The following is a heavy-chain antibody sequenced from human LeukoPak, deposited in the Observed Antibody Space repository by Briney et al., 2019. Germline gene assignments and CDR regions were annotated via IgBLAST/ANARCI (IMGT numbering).Heavy chain of an antibody. D-gene: IGHD2-8*01. CDR1: GGSFSGNS. CDR3: ARGRYCPNGVCPDYYYYMDV. CDR2: INNSGST. J-gene: IGHJ6*03. V-gene: IGHV4-34*01. Sequence: SETLSLTCAVYGGSFSGNSWGWFRKPPGKGREWIGEINNSGSTNYNPSLKSRVTISVDTSKNQFSLKLSSVTAADTAVYYCARGRYCPNGVCPDYYYYMDVWGKGTTVTVSS.